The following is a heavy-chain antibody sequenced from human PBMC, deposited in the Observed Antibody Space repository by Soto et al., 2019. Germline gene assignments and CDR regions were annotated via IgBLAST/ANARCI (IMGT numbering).Heavy chain of an antibody. V-gene: IGHV4-31*03. CDR2: IYYSGST. J-gene: IGHJ3*02. CDR1: GGSISSGGYY. CDR3: ARGDRRDSSGYYYGGGAFDI. D-gene: IGHD3-22*01. Sequence: SETLSLTCTVSGGSISSGGYYWSWIRQHPGKGLEWIGYIYYSGSTYYNPSLKSRVTISVDTSKNQFSLKLSSVTAADTAVYYCARGDRRDSSGYYYGGGAFDIWGQGTMVTVSS.